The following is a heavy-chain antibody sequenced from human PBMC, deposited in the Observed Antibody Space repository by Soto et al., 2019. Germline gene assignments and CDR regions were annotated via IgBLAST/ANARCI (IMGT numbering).Heavy chain of an antibody. D-gene: IGHD3-9*01. CDR1: GGSISSSSYY. V-gene: IGHV4-39*01. J-gene: IGHJ6*03. CDR3: ARHIRYYDILTGYYKSSYYYMDV. CDR2: IYYSGST. Sequence: TLSLTCTVSGGSISSSSYYWGWIRQPPGKGLEWIGSIYYSGSTYYNPSLKSRVTISVDTSKNQFSLKLSSVTAADTAVYYCARHIRYYDILTGYYKSSYYYMDVWGKGTTVTVSS.